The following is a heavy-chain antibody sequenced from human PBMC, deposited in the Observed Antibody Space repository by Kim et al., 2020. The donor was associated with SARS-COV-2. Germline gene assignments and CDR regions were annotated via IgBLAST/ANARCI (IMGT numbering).Heavy chain of an antibody. CDR1: GFTFSSYS. J-gene: IGHJ4*02. Sequence: GGSLRLSCAASGFTFSSYSMNWVRQAPGKGLEWVSSISSSSSYIYYADSVKGRFTISRDNAKNSLYLQMNSLRAEDTAVYYCARLHIGYSSGCLDYWGQGTLVTVSS. CDR2: ISSSSSYI. CDR3: ARLHIGYSSGCLDY. V-gene: IGHV3-21*01. D-gene: IGHD6-19*01.